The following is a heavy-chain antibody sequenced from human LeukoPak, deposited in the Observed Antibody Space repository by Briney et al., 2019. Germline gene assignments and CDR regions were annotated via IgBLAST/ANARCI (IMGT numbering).Heavy chain of an antibody. V-gene: IGHV3-21*01. J-gene: IGHJ6*03. CDR1: GFTFSSYS. CDR3: AREVGEPNRQLVLINVDPYYYYMDV. CDR2: ISSSSSYI. Sequence: KPGGSLRLSCAASGFTFSSYSMNWVRQAPGKGLEWVSSISSSSSYIYYADSVKGRFTISRDNAKNSLYLQMNSLRAEDTAVYYCAREVGEPNRQLVLINVDPYYYYMDVWGKGTTVTVSS. D-gene: IGHD6-13*01.